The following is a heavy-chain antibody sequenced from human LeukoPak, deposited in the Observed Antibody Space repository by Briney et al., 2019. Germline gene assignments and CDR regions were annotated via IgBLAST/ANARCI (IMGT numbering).Heavy chain of an antibody. V-gene: IGHV4-59*08. Sequence: PSETLSLTCTVSGGSISSYYWSWIRQPPGKGLEWIGYIYYSGSTNYNPSLKSRVTISVDTSKNQFSLKLSSVTAADTAVYYCARRQWPDAFDIWGQGTMVTVSS. CDR2: IYYSGST. D-gene: IGHD6-19*01. CDR1: GGSISSYY. CDR3: ARRQWPDAFDI. J-gene: IGHJ3*02.